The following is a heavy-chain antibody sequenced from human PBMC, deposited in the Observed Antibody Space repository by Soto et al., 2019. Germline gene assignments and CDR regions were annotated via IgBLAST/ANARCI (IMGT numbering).Heavy chain of an antibody. CDR3: ARGQKDRGGTVTTSKWDYYYYGMDV. Sequence: GGSLRLSCAASGFTFSSYGMHWVRQAPGKGLEWVAVIWYDGSNKYYADSVKGRFTISRDNSKNTLYLQMNSLRAEDTAVYYCARGQKDRGGTVTTSKWDYYYYGMDVWGQGTTVTVSS. CDR2: IWYDGSNK. J-gene: IGHJ6*02. D-gene: IGHD4-17*01. CDR1: GFTFSSYG. V-gene: IGHV3-33*01.